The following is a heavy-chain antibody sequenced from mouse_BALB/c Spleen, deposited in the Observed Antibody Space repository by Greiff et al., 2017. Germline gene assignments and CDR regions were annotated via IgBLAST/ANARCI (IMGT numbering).Heavy chain of an antibody. J-gene: IGHJ1*01. V-gene: IGHV1-69*01. CDR3: ARSGTRWYFDV. D-gene: IGHD3-3*01. CDR1: GYTFTDYW. CDR2: IDTSDSYT. Sequence: VQLQQPGAELVMPGASVKMSCKASGYTFTDYWMHWVKQRPGQGLEWIGAIDTSDSYTSYNQKFKGKATLTVDESSSTAYMQLSSLTSEDSAVYYCARSGTRWYFDVWGAGTTVTVSS.